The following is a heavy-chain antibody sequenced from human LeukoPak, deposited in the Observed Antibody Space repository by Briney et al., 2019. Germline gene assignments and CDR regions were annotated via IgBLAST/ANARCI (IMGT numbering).Heavy chain of an antibody. D-gene: IGHD3-10*01. V-gene: IGHV4-31*03. Sequence: SETPSLTCTVSGGSISSGGYYWSWIRQHPGKGLEWIGYIYYSGSTYYNPSLKSRVTISVDTSKNQFSLKLSSVTAADTAVYYCARGGDLRDLGIWFGELLLDYWGQGTLVTVSS. CDR2: IYYSGST. CDR3: ARGGDLRDLGIWFGELLLDY. J-gene: IGHJ4*02. CDR1: GGSISSGGYY.